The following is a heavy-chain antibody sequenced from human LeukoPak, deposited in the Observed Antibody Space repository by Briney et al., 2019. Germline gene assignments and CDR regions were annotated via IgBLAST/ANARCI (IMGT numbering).Heavy chain of an antibody. CDR3: AREVGVVPAAMVL. D-gene: IGHD2-2*01. CDR2: INPNSGGT. CDR1: GYTFTAYY. V-gene: IGHV1-2*02. J-gene: IGHJ4*02. Sequence: ASVKVSCKASGYTFTAYYMHWVRQAPGQGLEWMGWINPNSGGTNYAQKFQGRVTVTRDTSISTAYMELSRLRSDDTAVYYCAREVGVVPAAMVLWGQGTLVTVSS.